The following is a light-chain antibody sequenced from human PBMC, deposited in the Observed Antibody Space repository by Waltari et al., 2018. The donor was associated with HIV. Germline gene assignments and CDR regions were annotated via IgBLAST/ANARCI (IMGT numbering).Light chain of an antibody. CDR1: QSVLYSSNNKNY. V-gene: IGKV4-1*01. Sequence: DIVMTQSPDPLAVSLGERATINCKSSQSVLYSSNNKNYLAWYQQKPGPPPKLLIYWASTRESGVPDRFSGSGSGTDFTLTISSLQAEDVAVYYCQQYYSTPLTFGGGTKVEIK. CDR2: WAS. J-gene: IGKJ4*01. CDR3: QQYYSTPLT.